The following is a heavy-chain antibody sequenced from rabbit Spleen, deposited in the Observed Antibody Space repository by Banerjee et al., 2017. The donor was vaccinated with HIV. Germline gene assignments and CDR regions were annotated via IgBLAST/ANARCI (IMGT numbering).Heavy chain of an antibody. CDR1: GFSFSNKAV. D-gene: IGHD2-1*01. CDR3: ARGVNNDGDGLYL. Sequence: QSLEESGGDLVKPGASLTLTCTASGFSFSNKAVMCWVRQAPGKGLEWIGCINTATGKDVYASWAKGRFTVSKTSSTTVTLQMTSLTAADTATYFCARGVNNDGDGLYLWGPGTLVTVS. CDR2: INTATGKD. J-gene: IGHJ4*01. V-gene: IGHV1S40*01.